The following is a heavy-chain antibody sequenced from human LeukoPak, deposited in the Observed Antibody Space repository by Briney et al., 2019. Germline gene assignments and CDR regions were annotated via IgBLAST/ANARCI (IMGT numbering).Heavy chain of an antibody. Sequence: GGSLRLSCEASVFTFSAYAMTWVRQAPGKGLEWVSSIGSDGKTHYSESVKGRFAISRDNSKSMLFLQLNSPRAEDTAVYYCAKTGRGGMTGAFDIWGQGTMVTVSS. V-gene: IGHV3-23*01. CDR2: IGSDGKT. CDR1: VFTFSAYA. J-gene: IGHJ3*02. D-gene: IGHD3-10*01. CDR3: AKTGRGGMTGAFDI.